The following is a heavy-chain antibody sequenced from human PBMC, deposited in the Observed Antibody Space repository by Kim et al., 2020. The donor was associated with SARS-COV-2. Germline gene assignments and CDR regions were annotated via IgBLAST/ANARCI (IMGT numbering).Heavy chain of an antibody. CDR1: GDSINSGGYY. Sequence: SETLSLTCSVSGDSINSGGYYWTWIRQRPGKGLEWIGYIFSSARTYYAPSLESRASISLDTSKNQFSLKLNSMTAADTAIYYCARSPGRFTYFDDWGRGTLVTVS. J-gene: IGHJ4*02. CDR3: ARSPGRFTYFDD. V-gene: IGHV4-31*03. D-gene: IGHD3-16*01. CDR2: IFSSART.